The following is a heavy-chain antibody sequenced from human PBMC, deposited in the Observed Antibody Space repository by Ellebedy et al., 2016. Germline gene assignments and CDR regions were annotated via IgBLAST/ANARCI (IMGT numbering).Heavy chain of an antibody. CDR3: ATRSGIAAAGNLRQWPGGGYGMDV. J-gene: IGHJ6*02. Sequence: KVSCKGSGYSFTSYWISWVRQMPGKGLEWMGRIDPSDSYTNYSPSFQGHVTISADKSISTAYLQWSSLKASDTAMYYCATRSGIAAAGNLRQWPGGGYGMDVWGQGTTVTVSS. D-gene: IGHD6-13*01. V-gene: IGHV5-10-1*01. CDR2: IDPSDSYT. CDR1: GYSFTSYW.